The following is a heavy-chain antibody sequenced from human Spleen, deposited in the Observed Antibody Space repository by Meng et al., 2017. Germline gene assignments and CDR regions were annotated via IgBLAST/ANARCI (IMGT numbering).Heavy chain of an antibody. D-gene: IGHD6-13*01. V-gene: IGHV3-43*01. CDR3: AKNKGEDSSSWSWYFDY. CDR1: GFTFDDYT. J-gene: IGHJ4*02. CDR2: ISWDGGST. Sequence: GESLKISCAASGFTFDDYTMHWVRQDPGKGLEWVSLISWDGGSTYYADSVKGRFTISRDNSKNSLYLQMNSLRTEDTALYYCAKNKGEDSSSWSWYFDYWGQGTLVTVSS.